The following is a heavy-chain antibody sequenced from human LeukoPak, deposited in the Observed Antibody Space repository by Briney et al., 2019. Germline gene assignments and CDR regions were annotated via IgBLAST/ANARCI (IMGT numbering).Heavy chain of an antibody. CDR1: GYTFTSYY. CDR2: INPNSGGT. Sequence: GASVKVSCKASGYTFTSYYMHWVRQAPGQGLEWMGWINPNSGGTNYAQNLQGRVTMTTDTSTSTAYMELRSLRSDDTAVYYCARYMVRGVNWFDPWGQGILVTVSS. J-gene: IGHJ5*02. CDR3: ARYMVRGVNWFDP. V-gene: IGHV1-2*02. D-gene: IGHD3-10*01.